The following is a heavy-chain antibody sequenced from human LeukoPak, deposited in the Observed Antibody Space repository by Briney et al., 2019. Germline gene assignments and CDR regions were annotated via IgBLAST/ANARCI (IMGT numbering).Heavy chain of an antibody. V-gene: IGHV3-23*01. J-gene: IGHJ4*02. CDR2: ISGSGGST. Sequence: GGSLRLSCAASGFTFSSYAMSWVRQAPGKGLEWVSAISGSGGSTYYADSVKGRFTISRDNSKNTLYLRMNSLRAEDTAVYYCACTITMVRGPTPDPRDYWGQGTLVTVSS. CDR3: ACTITMVRGPTPDPRDY. CDR1: GFTFSSYA. D-gene: IGHD3-10*01.